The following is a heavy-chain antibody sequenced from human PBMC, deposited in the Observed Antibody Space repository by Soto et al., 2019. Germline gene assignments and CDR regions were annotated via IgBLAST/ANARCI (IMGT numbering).Heavy chain of an antibody. J-gene: IGHJ6*02. V-gene: IGHV3-23*01. CDR1: GFTFSSYA. D-gene: IGHD6-6*01. CDR3: AKGPSIAARKLFAYYYYYGMDV. CDR2: ISGSGGST. Sequence: LRLSCAASGFTFSSYAMSWVRQAPGKGLEWVSAISGSGGSTYYADSVKGRFTISRDNSKNTLYLQMNSLRAEDTAVYYCAKGPSIAARKLFAYYYYYGMDVWGQGTTVTASS.